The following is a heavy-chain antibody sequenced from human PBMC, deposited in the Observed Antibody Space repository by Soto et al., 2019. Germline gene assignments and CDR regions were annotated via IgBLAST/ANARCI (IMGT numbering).Heavy chain of an antibody. V-gene: IGHV4-31*11. D-gene: IGHD2-2*01. CDR2: IFHTGST. Sequence: QVQLQESGPGLVKPSQTLSLTCAVSGASISSGDSYWSWIRQRPGKGLEWIGYIFHTGSTYYNPSLKSRVTNSLDSSKNQCSLKLISATAADTAVYFCAREPYCTSATCFIHFDSWGQGSLVTVSS. CDR1: GASISSGDSY. J-gene: IGHJ4*02. CDR3: AREPYCTSATCFIHFDS.